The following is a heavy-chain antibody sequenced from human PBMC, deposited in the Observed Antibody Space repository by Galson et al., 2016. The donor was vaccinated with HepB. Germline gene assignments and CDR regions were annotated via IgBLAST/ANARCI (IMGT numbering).Heavy chain of an antibody. CDR1: GFAFSYQS. CDR3: ARGNNHYYYGMDV. D-gene: IGHD1/OR15-1a*01. Sequence: SLRLSCAASGFAFSYQSMHWVRQGPGKGPEWLAVVSYDGTNDYYADSVKGRFTISRDNSKSTLFLQMNSLRPDDTAMYYCARGNNHYYYGMDVWGQGTTVTVSS. J-gene: IGHJ6*02. V-gene: IGHV3-30*04. CDR2: VSYDGTND.